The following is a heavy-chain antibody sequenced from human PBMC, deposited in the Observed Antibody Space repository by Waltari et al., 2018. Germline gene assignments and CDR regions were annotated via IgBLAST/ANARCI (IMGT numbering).Heavy chain of an antibody. CDR3: TTLDAVWGG. D-gene: IGHD1-26*01. V-gene: IGHV3-15*01. CDR1: GFTFTPAW. J-gene: IGHJ4*02. Sequence: EVQLVESGGGLVKPGGSLRLSCVASGFTFTPAWLTWVRQAPGKGVEWVGRNKSRNDGGITDFAAPVKGRFTISRDDSQNMVFLEMNSLRTEDTAVYYCTTLDAVWGGWGQGTLVTVSS. CDR2: NKSRNDGGIT.